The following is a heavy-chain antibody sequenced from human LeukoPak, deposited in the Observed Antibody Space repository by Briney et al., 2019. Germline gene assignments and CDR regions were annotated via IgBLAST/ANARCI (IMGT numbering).Heavy chain of an antibody. D-gene: IGHD6-19*01. CDR2: INPNSGGT. V-gene: IGHV1-2*02. CDR1: VYTFTGYY. Sequence: ASVKVSCKASVYTFTGYYMHWVRQAPGQGLEWMGWINPNSGGTNYAQKFQGRVTMTRDTSISTAYMELSRLRSDDTAVYYCASLGNPYSSGWTIDYWGQGTLVTVSS. CDR3: ASLGNPYSSGWTIDY. J-gene: IGHJ4*02.